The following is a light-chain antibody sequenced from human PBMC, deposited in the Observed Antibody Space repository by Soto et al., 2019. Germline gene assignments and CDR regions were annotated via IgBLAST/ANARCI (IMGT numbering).Light chain of an antibody. CDR2: GAD. CDR3: HQYNNWPRT. V-gene: IGKV3-15*01. J-gene: IGKJ1*01. CDR1: QSVSSN. Sequence: EIVMTQSPDTLSVSPEERATLSCRASQSVSSNLGWYQQKPGQAPRLLIYGADTRATGIPARFSGSGSGTEFTLTISSLQSEDFAIYYCHQYNNWPRTFGQGTKVEIK.